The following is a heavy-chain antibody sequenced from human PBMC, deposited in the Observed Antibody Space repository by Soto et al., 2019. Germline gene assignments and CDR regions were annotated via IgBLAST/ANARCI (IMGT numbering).Heavy chain of an antibody. V-gene: IGHV4-59*01. J-gene: IGHJ5*02. CDR1: GGSISSYY. CDR2: IYYSGST. D-gene: IGHD2-2*01. Sequence: SETLSLTCTVSGGSISSYYWSWIRQPPGKGLEWIGYIYYSGSTNYNPSLKSRVTISVDTSKNQFSLKLSSVTAADTAVYYCARGNEYQLLNWFDPWGQGTLVTVSS. CDR3: ARGNEYQLLNWFDP.